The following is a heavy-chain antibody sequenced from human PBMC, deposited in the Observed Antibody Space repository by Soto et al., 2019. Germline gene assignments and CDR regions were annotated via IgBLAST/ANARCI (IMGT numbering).Heavy chain of an antibody. CDR1: GGSISSSSYY. V-gene: IGHV4-39*01. Sequence: SETLSLTCTVSGGSISSSSYYWGWIRQPPGKGLEWIGSIYYSGSTYYNPSLKSRVTISVDTSKNQFSLKLSSVTAADTAVYYCASWGSRFDFLEWSYGMDVWGQGTTVTVSS. J-gene: IGHJ6*02. D-gene: IGHD3-3*01. CDR3: ASWGSRFDFLEWSYGMDV. CDR2: IYYSGST.